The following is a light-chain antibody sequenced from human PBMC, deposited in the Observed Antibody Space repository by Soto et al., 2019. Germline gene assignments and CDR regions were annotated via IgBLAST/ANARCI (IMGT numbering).Light chain of an antibody. Sequence: GDRVTITCRASQSIGSWLAWYQQKLGKAPNLLIYVASSLQSEVPSRFSGSGSGTDFTLTITSLQPEDFATYYCQQSYGTPITFGQGTRLEIK. CDR1: QSIGSW. CDR3: QQSYGTPIT. J-gene: IGKJ5*01. V-gene: IGKV1-39*01. CDR2: VAS.